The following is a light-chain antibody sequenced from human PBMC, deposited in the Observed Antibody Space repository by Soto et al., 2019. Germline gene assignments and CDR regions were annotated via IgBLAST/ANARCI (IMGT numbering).Light chain of an antibody. CDR2: TND. Sequence: QSVLTQPPSASGTPGQRVTISCSGASSNIGSNFVYWYQRLPGAAPKLLIHTNDRRPSGVPDRFSGFKSGTSASLAISGLRSDDEAEYYCAAWDDSLSGPVFGGGTKVTVL. J-gene: IGLJ2*01. V-gene: IGLV1-47*02. CDR3: AAWDDSLSGPV. CDR1: SSNIGSNF.